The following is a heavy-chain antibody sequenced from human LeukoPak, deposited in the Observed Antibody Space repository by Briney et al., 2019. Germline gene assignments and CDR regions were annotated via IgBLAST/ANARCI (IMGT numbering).Heavy chain of an antibody. V-gene: IGHV3-7*01. Sequence: PGGSLRLSCAASGLTFSTSWMFWVRQAPGKGLEWVASIKPDSSERYYADSVRGRFTISRDNSKNTLYLQMNSLRAEDTAVYYCASDETGGFFDYWGQGTLVTVSS. CDR2: IKPDSSER. J-gene: IGHJ4*02. D-gene: IGHD4-23*01. CDR1: GLTFSTSW. CDR3: ASDETGGFFDY.